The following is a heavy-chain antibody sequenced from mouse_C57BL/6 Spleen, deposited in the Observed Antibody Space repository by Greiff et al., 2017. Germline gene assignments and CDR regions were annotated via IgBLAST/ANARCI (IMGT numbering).Heavy chain of an antibody. D-gene: IGHD1-1*01. V-gene: IGHV1-18*01. CDR3: ARVEYDGSGSFDY. CDR2: INPNNGGT. Sequence: SGPELVKPGASVKIPCKASGYTFTDYNMDWVKQSNGKSLEWIGDINPNNGGTIYNQKFKGKATLTVDKSSSTADMELRSLTSEDTAVYNCARVEYDGSGSFDYWGEGTTLTVSS. J-gene: IGHJ2*01. CDR1: GYTFTDYN.